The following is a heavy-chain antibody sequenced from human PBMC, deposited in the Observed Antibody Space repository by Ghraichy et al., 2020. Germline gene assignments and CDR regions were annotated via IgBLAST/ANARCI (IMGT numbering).Heavy chain of an antibody. J-gene: IGHJ4*02. D-gene: IGHD2/OR15-2a*01. CDR3: AKSLTTFGYFDS. CDR1: GFTFSGYA. V-gene: IGHV3-23*01. CDR2: ISSTAGNT. Sequence: LSLTCAASGFTFSGYAMTWVRQAPGKGLEWVSAISSTAGNTYYVDSVKGRFTISRDHSKNTLYLQMNSLRAEDTAIYYCAKSLTTFGYFDSWGQGTLVTVSS.